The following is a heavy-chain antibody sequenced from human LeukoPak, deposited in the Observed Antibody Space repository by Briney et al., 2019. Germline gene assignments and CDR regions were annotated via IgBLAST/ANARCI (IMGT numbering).Heavy chain of an antibody. CDR1: GYTFTGYY. V-gene: IGHV1-2*02. CDR2: INPNSGGT. Sequence: GASVKVSCKASGYTFTGYYMHWVRQAPGQGLEWMGWINPNSGGTNYAQKFQGRVTMTRDTSISTAYMELSRLRSDDTAVYYCARVGYSSSWYAVSAFDIWGQGTMVTVSS. D-gene: IGHD6-13*01. J-gene: IGHJ3*02. CDR3: ARVGYSSSWYAVSAFDI.